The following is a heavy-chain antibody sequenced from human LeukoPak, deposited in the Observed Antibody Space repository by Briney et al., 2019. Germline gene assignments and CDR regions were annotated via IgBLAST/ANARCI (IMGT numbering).Heavy chain of an antibody. CDR2: IYGDTTT. J-gene: IGHJ4*02. V-gene: IGHV3-66*01. Sequence: GGSLRLSCAASGFAVTSTSMSWIRQAPGKGLEWVSIIYGDTTTHYADSVKGRFTIFRDNSRNTLYLQMNSLRAEDTAVYYCARAAGSSWFAYWGQGTLVTVSS. CDR3: ARAAGSSWFAY. D-gene: IGHD6-13*01. CDR1: GFAVTSTS.